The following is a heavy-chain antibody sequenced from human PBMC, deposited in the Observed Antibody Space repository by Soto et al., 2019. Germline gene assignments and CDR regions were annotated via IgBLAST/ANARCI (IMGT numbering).Heavy chain of an antibody. Sequence: GESLKISCKGLGYTFTNHWIACVRQMPGKGLEWMVLIYPDHSDTRYSPSFQGQVTFSADKSISVAYLQWSSLKASDTAVYYCARRKDYSKALYFYYGMDVWGQGTTVTVSS. CDR3: ARRKDYSKALYFYYGMDV. V-gene: IGHV5-51*01. CDR2: IYPDHSDT. D-gene: IGHD4-4*01. CDR1: GYTFTNHW. J-gene: IGHJ6*02.